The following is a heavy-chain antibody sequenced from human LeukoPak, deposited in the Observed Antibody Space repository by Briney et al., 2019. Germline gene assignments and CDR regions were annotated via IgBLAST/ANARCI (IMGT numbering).Heavy chain of an antibody. CDR2: INAGNGNT. CDR3: ARDLAVTTYDY. V-gene: IGHV1-3*01. D-gene: IGHD4-17*01. CDR1: GYTFTSYA. J-gene: IGHJ4*02. Sequence: GASVKVSCKASGYTFTSYAMHWVRQAPGQRLEWMGWINAGNGNTKYSRKFQGRVTITRDTSASTAYMELSSLRSEDTAVYYCARDLAVTTYDYWGQGTLVTVSP.